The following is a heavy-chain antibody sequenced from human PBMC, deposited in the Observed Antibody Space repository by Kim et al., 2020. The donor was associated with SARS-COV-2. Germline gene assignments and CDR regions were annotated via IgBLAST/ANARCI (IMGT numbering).Heavy chain of an antibody. CDR2: IKQDGSEK. CDR1: GFTFSSYW. D-gene: IGHD6-19*01. V-gene: IGHV3-7*03. Sequence: GGSLRLSCAASGFTFSSYWMSWVRQAPGKGLEWVANIKQDGSEKYYVDSVKGRFIISRDNAKNSLYLQMNSLRAEDTAVYYCARDSFEWLAYYGMDVWGQGTTVTVSS. J-gene: IGHJ6*02. CDR3: ARDSFEWLAYYGMDV.